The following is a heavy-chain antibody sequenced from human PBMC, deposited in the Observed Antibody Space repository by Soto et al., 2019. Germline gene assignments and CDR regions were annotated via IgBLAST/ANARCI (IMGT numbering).Heavy chain of an antibody. CDR1: GGSISSSGYY. D-gene: IGHD2-15*01. Sequence: QLHLQESGPGLVKPSETLSLTCTVSGGSISSSGYYWGWIRQPPGKGLEWIGSVSYGGGTYYNPSLKSRVTISVDTSKNQFSLKLNSVTAADTAVYYCARRNCSGGSCYPDYWGQGTLVTVSS. CDR2: VSYGGGT. J-gene: IGHJ4*02. CDR3: ARRNCSGGSCYPDY. V-gene: IGHV4-39*01.